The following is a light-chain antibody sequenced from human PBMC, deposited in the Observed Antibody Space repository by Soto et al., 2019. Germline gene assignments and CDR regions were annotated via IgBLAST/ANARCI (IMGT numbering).Light chain of an antibody. CDR2: AAS. Sequence: DIQMTQSPSSVSAAVGDRVTITCRASQGINKWLAWYQQKPGKAPQLLISAASTLRSGVPSRFSGSGSGTDFILTISTLRPEDLATYYCQQSYSTPHTFGQGTNLEIK. CDR3: QQSYSTPHT. J-gene: IGKJ2*01. CDR1: QGINKW. V-gene: IGKV1-12*01.